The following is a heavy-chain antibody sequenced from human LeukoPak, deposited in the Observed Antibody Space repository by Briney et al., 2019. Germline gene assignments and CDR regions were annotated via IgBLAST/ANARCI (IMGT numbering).Heavy chain of an antibody. V-gene: IGHV1-8*01. CDR1: GYTFTSYD. CDR3: ARVRQLLWFGELTYYYGMDV. D-gene: IGHD3-10*01. CDR2: MNPNSGNT. Sequence: ASVNVSCKASGYTFTSYDINWVRQATGQGLEWLGGMNPNSGNTGYAQKFQGRVTMTRNTSISTAYMELSSLRSEDTAVYYCARVRQLLWFGELTYYYGMDVWGQGTTVTVSS. J-gene: IGHJ6*02.